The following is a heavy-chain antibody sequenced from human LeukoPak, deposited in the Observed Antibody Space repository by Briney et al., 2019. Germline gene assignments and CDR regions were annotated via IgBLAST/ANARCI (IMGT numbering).Heavy chain of an antibody. V-gene: IGHV3-11*01. CDR2: ISSSGSTI. CDR1: GFTFSDYY. CDR3: ARSSSWYDVYYYGMDV. J-gene: IGHJ6*02. Sequence: GGSLRLSCAASGFTFSDYYMSWIREAPGKGLEWVSYISSSGSTIYYADSVKGRFTISRDHAKNSLYLQMNSLRAEDTAVYYCARSSSWYDVYYYGMDVWGQGTTVTVSS. D-gene: IGHD6-13*01.